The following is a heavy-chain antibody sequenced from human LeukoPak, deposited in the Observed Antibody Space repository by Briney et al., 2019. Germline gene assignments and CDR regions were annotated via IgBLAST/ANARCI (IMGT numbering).Heavy chain of an antibody. CDR3: ARGAIGDYGGNSVDY. CDR1: GYTFTGYY. D-gene: IGHD4-23*01. CDR2: INPNSGGT. Sequence: ASVKVSCKPSGYTFTGYYMHWGRQAPGQGLGWMGWINPNSGGTNYAQKFQGRVTMTRDTSISTAYMELSRLRSDDTAVYYCARGAIGDYGGNSVDYWGQGTLVTVSS. J-gene: IGHJ4*02. V-gene: IGHV1-2*02.